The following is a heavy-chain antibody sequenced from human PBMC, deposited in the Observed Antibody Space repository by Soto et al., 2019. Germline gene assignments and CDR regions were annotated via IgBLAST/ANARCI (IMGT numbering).Heavy chain of an antibody. J-gene: IGHJ6*02. V-gene: IGHV4-39*01. CDR3: ASEVSSTDGMDV. CDR1: GDSSVSSSSYY. D-gene: IGHD2-15*01. CDR2: IYYTGNT. Sequence: SETLSLTCTVSGDSSVSSSSYYWGWIRQPPGKGLEWIGSIYYTGNTFYSPSFMSRLTISVDTSKSQFSLKLRSVTAADTATYYCASEVSSTDGMDVWGQGTTVTVSS.